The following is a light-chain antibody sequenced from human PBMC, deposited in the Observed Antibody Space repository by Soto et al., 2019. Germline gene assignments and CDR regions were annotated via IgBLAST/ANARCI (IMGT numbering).Light chain of an antibody. CDR2: EGS. CDR3: CSYADRTTFV. Sequence: QSALTQPASVSGSPGQSITISCTGTSSDVGSYNLVSWYQQHPGKAPKLIIYEGSKRPSGVSNRFSGSKSGNTASLTISELQAEDEGDYFCCSYADRTTFVFGGGTKVTVL. J-gene: IGLJ2*01. V-gene: IGLV2-23*03. CDR1: SSDVGSYNL.